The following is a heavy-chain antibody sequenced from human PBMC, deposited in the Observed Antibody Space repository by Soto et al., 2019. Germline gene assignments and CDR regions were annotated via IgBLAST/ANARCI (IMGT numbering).Heavy chain of an antibody. V-gene: IGHV4-34*01. Sequence: QVQLQQWGAGLLKPSETLSLTCAVYGGSFRGYYWSWIRQPPGKGLAWIGESNESGSTKYNPSLKSRVTRAVDTHKNQFSLKLSSVTAADKAVYYCARGLILCDGELSRRGDHYYYMDVWGKGTTVTVSS. J-gene: IGHJ6*03. CDR2: SNESGST. CDR3: ARGLILCDGELSRRGDHYYYMDV. CDR1: GGSFRGYY. D-gene: IGHD3-10*01.